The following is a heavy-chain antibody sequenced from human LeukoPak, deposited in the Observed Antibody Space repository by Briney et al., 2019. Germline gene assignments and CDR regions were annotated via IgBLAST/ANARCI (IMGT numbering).Heavy chain of an antibody. Sequence: SVKLSSKASRYTLIGYYMHWGRQAPGQGLEWRGWIRPDSGGTDYAQKFHGSVTITRDTSISTAFMELSRLGSDDTAVYYCTLEGSLQRRLDNWFDPWGQGTLVTVSS. CDR2: IRPDSGGT. D-gene: IGHD1-1*01. V-gene: IGHV1-2*02. CDR1: RYTLIGYY. J-gene: IGHJ5*02. CDR3: TLEGSLQRRLDNWFDP.